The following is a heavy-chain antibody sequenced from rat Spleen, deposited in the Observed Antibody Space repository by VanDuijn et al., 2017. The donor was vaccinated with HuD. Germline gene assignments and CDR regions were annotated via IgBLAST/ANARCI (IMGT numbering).Heavy chain of an antibody. CDR1: GFTFSAYY. Sequence: EVQLVESDGGLVQPGTSLKLPCAASGFTFSAYYMAWVRPAPTTGLERVATISYDGSSTYYRDSVKGRFTISRHNAKSTLYLQMDSLRSEDTATYYCVRHGYTRYYFDYWGQGVMVTVSS. CDR2: ISYDGSST. V-gene: IGHV5-29*01. J-gene: IGHJ2*01. CDR3: VRHGYTRYYFDY. D-gene: IGHD1-9*01.